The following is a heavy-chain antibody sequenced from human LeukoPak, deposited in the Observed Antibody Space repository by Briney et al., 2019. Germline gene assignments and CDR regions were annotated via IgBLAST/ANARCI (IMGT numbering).Heavy chain of an antibody. CDR1: GFIFSNAW. CDR3: AKDGDPLSNYYGMDV. Sequence: PGGSLRLSCAASGFIFSNAWMSWVRQAPGKGLEWVAVISYDGSNKYYADSVKGRFTISRDNSKNTLYLQMNSLRAEDTAVYYCAKDGDPLSNYYGMDVWSQGTTVTVSS. D-gene: IGHD4-17*01. CDR2: ISYDGSNK. J-gene: IGHJ6*02. V-gene: IGHV3-30*18.